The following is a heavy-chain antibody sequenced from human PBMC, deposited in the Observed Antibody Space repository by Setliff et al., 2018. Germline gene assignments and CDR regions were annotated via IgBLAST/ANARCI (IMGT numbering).Heavy chain of an antibody. CDR3: ARGRAGHSGH. V-gene: IGHV4-31*03. CDR2: IYYSGSTS. J-gene: IGHJ4*02. Sequence: SETLSLTCTVSGGSINSGDYFWSWIRQHPGKGLEWIGYIYYSGSTSYYNPSLKSRVTISVDTSKNQFSLKLSSVTAADTAVYYCARGRAGHSGHWGQGTLVTVSS. D-gene: IGHD6-19*01. CDR1: GGSINSGDYF.